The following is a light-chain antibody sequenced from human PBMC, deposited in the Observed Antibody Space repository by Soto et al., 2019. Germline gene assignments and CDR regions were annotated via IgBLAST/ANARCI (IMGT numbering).Light chain of an antibody. CDR1: QSIFSS. J-gene: IGKJ5*01. V-gene: IGKV1-39*01. CDR3: QQSYNSPPIT. Sequence: IQRTQSPSSLSASVGDRVTITCRAGQSIFSSLNWYQQRPGKAPTLLIYAASSLQSGFPSRFRGSGYGTDFAITITSLQPEDFASYYCQQSYNSPPITFGQGTRLEIK. CDR2: AAS.